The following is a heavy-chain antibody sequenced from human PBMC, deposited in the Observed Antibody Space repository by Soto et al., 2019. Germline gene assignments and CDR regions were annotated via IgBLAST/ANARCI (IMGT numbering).Heavy chain of an antibody. J-gene: IGHJ5*02. CDR1: GFTFSSYG. CDR3: AKGGYDTYNWFDP. V-gene: IGHV3-30*18. Sequence: GGSLRLSCAASGFTFSSYGMHWVRQAPGKGLEWVAVISYDGSNKYYADSVKGRFTISRDNSKNTLYLQMNSLRAEDTAVYYCAKGGYDTYNWFDPWGQGTLVTVSS. D-gene: IGHD5-12*01. CDR2: ISYDGSNK.